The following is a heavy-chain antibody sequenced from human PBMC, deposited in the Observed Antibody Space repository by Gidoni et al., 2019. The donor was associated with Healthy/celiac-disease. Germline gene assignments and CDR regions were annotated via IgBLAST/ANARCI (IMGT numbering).Heavy chain of an antibody. CDR2: ISYDGSNK. D-gene: IGHD6-13*01. CDR3: ARGSGGSSWYYYGMDV. Sequence: QVQLVESGGGVVQPGRSLRLSCAASGFTFSSYAMRWVRQAPGKGLEWVAVISYDGSNKYYADSVKGRFTISRDNSKNTLYLQMNSLRAEDTAVYYCARGSGGSSWYYYGMDVWGQGTTVTVSS. V-gene: IGHV3-30-3*01. CDR1: GFTFSSYA. J-gene: IGHJ6*02.